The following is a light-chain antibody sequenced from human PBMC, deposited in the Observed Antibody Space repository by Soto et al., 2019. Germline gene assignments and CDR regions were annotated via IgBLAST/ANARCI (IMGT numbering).Light chain of an antibody. CDR3: SSYAGSNVL. Sequence: QSALTQPASVSGSPGQSITISCTGTSSDVGGYKYVSWYQQYPGKAPKLMIYAVTKRPSGVPDRFSGSKSGNTASLTVSGLQAEDEADYFCSSYAGSNVLFGGGTKLTVL. J-gene: IGLJ2*01. V-gene: IGLV2-8*01. CDR1: SSDVGGYKY. CDR2: AVT.